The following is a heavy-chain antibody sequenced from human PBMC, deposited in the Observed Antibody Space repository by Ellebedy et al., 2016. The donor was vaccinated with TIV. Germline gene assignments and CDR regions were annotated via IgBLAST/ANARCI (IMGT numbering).Heavy chain of an antibody. V-gene: IGHV4-4*07. CDR1: GGSISSYY. CDR3: ARRMDSGYALDY. Sequence: SETLSLTXTVSGGSISSYYWSWIRQPAGKGLEWIGRIYTSGSTNYNPSLKSRVTISVDTSKNQFSLKLSSVTAADTAVYYCARRMDSGYALDYWGQGTLVTVSS. CDR2: IYTSGST. J-gene: IGHJ4*02. D-gene: IGHD5-12*01.